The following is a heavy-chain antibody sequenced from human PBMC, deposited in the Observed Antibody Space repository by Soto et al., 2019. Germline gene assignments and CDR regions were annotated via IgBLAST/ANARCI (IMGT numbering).Heavy chain of an antibody. Sequence: SETLSLTCPVSGYSISSGYYWGWIRQPPGKGLEWIGSIYHSGSTYYSPSLKSRVTISIDQSKNQFSLKLSSVTAADTAVYYCARGLEFYGMDVWGQGTTVTVSS. CDR2: IYHSGST. V-gene: IGHV4-38-2*02. CDR3: ARGLEFYGMDV. CDR1: GYSISSGYY. J-gene: IGHJ6*02. D-gene: IGHD3-3*01.